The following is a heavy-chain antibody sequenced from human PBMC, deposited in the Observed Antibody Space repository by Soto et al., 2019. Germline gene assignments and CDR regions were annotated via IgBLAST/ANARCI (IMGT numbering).Heavy chain of an antibody. CDR3: ASDLSGRADV. J-gene: IGHJ6*02. Sequence: GGSLRLSCAASGFTFSSYWMHWVRQAPGKGLVWVSRMNEDGGTTEYADSVKGRFTISRDNAKNTLYLQMNSLRVEDTAVYYSASDLSGRADVWGQGTTVTVSS. D-gene: IGHD3-10*01. CDR1: GFTFSSYW. CDR2: MNEDGGTT. V-gene: IGHV3-74*03.